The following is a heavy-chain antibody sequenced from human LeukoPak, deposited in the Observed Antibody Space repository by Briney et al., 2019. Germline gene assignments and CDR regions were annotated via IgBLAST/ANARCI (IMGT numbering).Heavy chain of an antibody. CDR2: INHSGST. V-gene: IGHV4-34*01. D-gene: IGHD4-23*01. J-gene: IGHJ4*02. CDR1: GGSFSGYY. CDR3: ARGDTVVALGY. Sequence: PSETLSLTCAVYGGSFSGYYWSWIRQPPGKGLEWIGEINHSGSTNYNPSLKSRVTISVDTSKNQFSLKLSSVTAADTAVYYCARGDTVVALGYWGQGTLVTVSS.